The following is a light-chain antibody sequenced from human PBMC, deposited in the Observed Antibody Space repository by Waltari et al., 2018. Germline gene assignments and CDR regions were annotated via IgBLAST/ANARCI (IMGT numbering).Light chain of an antibody. CDR1: SGDIGGYNF. Sequence: QSALTQPPPASGSPGQSVTISCTGTSGDIGGYNFVSWYQQHPGKAPKLMIYEVTKRPSGVPDRFSGSKSGNTASLTVSGLQAEDEADYYCSSFAGNNNPYVFGTGTKVSVL. CDR2: EVT. V-gene: IGLV2-8*01. J-gene: IGLJ1*01. CDR3: SSFAGNNNPYV.